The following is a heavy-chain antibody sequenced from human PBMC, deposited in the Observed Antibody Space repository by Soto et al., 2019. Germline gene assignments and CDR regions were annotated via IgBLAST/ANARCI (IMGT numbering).Heavy chain of an antibody. D-gene: IGHD6-6*01. CDR2: IKCSCCSN. Sequence: ASVKVSCKASGYTFTSYYMHWVRQSPGQGLEWNAIIKCSCCSNSYAQKYQGRVTITRDTSTSTGYMELSRLRSEDTAVYYCARDRSIAARQSYYYYYGMDVWGQGTTVTVSS. CDR1: GYTFTSYY. V-gene: IGHV1-46*01. CDR3: ARDRSIAARQSYYYYYGMDV. J-gene: IGHJ6*02.